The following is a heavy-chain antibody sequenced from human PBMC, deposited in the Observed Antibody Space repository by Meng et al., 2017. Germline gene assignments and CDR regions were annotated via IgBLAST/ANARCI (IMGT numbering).Heavy chain of an antibody. CDR1: RGSVSSNRAA. CDR2: TYYRSMWYN. D-gene: IGHD2-8*02. CDR3: ARGVVYAISYFDY. Sequence: QIQLPQAGPEQVTPPPPPPLPLHIARGSVSSNRAAWNCIRQSPSRGLEWLGRTYYRSMWYNDYAVSVKSRITINPDTSKNQFSLQLNSVTPEDTAVYYCARGVVYAISYFDYWDQGTLVTVSS. V-gene: IGHV6-1*01. J-gene: IGHJ4*02.